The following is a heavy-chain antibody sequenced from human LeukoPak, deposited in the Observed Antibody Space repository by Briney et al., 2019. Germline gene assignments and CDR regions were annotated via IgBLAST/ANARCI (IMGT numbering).Heavy chain of an antibody. CDR2: INHNGNVN. CDR3: ARGGGLDV. D-gene: IGHD3-16*01. J-gene: IGHJ6*02. CDR1: GFTFSSYW. Sequence: PGGSLILSSAASGFTFSSYWMNWARQAPGKGLEWVASINHNGNVNYYVDSVKGRFTISRDNAKNSLYLQMSNLRAEDTAVYFCARGGGLDVWGQGATVTVSS. V-gene: IGHV3-7*03.